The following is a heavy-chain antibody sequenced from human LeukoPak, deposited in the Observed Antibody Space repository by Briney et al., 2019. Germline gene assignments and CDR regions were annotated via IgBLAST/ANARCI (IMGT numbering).Heavy chain of an antibody. D-gene: IGHD3-10*01. CDR2: INHDGST. V-gene: IGHV4-34*01. J-gene: IGHJ5*02. Sequence: PSETLSLTCAVYGESFSGYYCSWIRQPPGKGLEWIGEINHDGSTNYNPSLKSRVTIAVDTPKNQFSLKLSSVTAADTAVYYCARRARRALKYASGSGNWFDPWGQGTLVTVSS. CDR3: ARRARRALKYASGSGNWFDP. CDR1: GESFSGYY.